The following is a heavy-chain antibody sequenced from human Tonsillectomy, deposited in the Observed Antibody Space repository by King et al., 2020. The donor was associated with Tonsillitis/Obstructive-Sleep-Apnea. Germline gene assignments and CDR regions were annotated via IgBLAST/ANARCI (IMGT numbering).Heavy chain of an antibody. J-gene: IGHJ4*02. V-gene: IGHV3-49*04. CDR1: GFTFGDYA. CDR2: IRSKAYGGTT. D-gene: IGHD6-19*01. Sequence: VQLVESGGGLVQPGRSLRLSCTASGFTFGDYAMSWVRQAPGKGLEWVGFIRSKAYGGTTEYAASVKGRFTISRDDSKSIAYLQMNSLKTEDTAVYYCTRGLLKYSSGWYFDYWGQGTLVTVSS. CDR3: TRGLLKYSSGWYFDY.